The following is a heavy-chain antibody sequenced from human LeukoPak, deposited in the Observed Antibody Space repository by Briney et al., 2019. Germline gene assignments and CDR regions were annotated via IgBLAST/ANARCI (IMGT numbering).Heavy chain of an antibody. Sequence: PGESLKISCQTSGYDFSTKWIGWVRQMPGKGLEWMGIIYPTDSITRYSPSFQGHVSISVDTSINTAYLQWASLRPSDTAMYFCARPAPDYADYWFDPWGQGTLVTVSS. D-gene: IGHD4-17*01. J-gene: IGHJ5*02. V-gene: IGHV5-51*01. CDR3: ARPAPDYADYWFDP. CDR1: GYDFSTKW. CDR2: IYPTDSIT.